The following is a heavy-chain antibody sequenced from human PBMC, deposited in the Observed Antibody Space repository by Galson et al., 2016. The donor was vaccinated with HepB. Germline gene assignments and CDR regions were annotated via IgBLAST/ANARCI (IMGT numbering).Heavy chain of an antibody. Sequence: SLRLSCAGSGFIFSGSVMHWVRQASGKGLEWVGRIRSKTHSSATAYATSVEGRFTISRDDSKNTTYLLMNSLTTEDTAVDYCSSRDFTHYGVDYWGLGTLVSVSS. D-gene: IGHD3-16*01. CDR2: IRSKTHSSAT. J-gene: IGHJ4*02. CDR3: SSRDFTHYGVDY. CDR1: GFIFSGSV. V-gene: IGHV3-73*01.